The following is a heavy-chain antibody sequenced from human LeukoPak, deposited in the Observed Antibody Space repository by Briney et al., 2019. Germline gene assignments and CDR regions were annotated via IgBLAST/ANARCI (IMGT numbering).Heavy chain of an antibody. V-gene: IGHV4-39*01. Sequence: SETLSLTCTVPGGSISSSSYWWGWIRQPPGKGLEWIGSIYYSGSTYYNPSLKSRVTISVDTSKNHFSLNLSSVTAADTAFYYCARQRGGGYWYLDLWGRGTLVTVSS. CDR1: GGSISSSSYW. CDR2: IYYSGST. CDR3: ARQRGGGYWYLDL. J-gene: IGHJ2*01. D-gene: IGHD2-15*01.